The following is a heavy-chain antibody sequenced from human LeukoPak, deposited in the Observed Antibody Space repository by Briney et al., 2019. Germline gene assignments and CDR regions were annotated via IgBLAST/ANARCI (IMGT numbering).Heavy chain of an antibody. J-gene: IGHJ6*02. CDR3: AKDGQSYAPYAMDV. D-gene: IGHD5-18*01. V-gene: IGHV3-30*18. CDR1: GFIFSDYA. Sequence: GTSLRLSGAASGFIFSDYAMHWFRQAPGKGLEWVAQIWFDGSKKNYADSVKGRFTISRDQSKNTVSLQMNSLRAEDTALYYCAKDGQSYAPYAMDVWGQGTTVTVSS. CDR2: IWFDGSKK.